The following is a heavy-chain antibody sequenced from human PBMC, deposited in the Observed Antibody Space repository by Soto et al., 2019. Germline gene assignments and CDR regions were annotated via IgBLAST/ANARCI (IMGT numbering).Heavy chain of an antibody. CDR2: ISSQTGNT. D-gene: IGHD3-3*02. V-gene: IGHV1-18*01. J-gene: IGHJ4*02. CDR1: HYTFTSYA. CDR3: ASDRHFQTSDRVDY. Sequence: QLVQSGPEVKKPGASVKVSCKASHYTFTSYAVSWVRQAPGQGLEWMGWISSQTGNTVYAQKFLGRVTLTTDTSTSTAFMELRSLQSDDTAIYYCASDRHFQTSDRVDYWGQGTLVTVSS.